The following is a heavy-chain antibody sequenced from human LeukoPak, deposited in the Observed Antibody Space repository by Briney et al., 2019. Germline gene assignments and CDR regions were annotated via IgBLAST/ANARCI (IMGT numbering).Heavy chain of an antibody. D-gene: IGHD3-22*01. J-gene: IGHJ4*02. CDR2: ISASGGST. CDR3: AGDLGSGYYL. Sequence: GGSLRLSCAASGLTFSSYAITWVRQAPGKGLEWVSGISASGGSTNYADSVKGRFTISRDNSKNTVHLQMNSLRAGDTAVYYCAGDLGSGYYLWGQGTLVTVSS. CDR1: GLTFSSYA. V-gene: IGHV3-23*01.